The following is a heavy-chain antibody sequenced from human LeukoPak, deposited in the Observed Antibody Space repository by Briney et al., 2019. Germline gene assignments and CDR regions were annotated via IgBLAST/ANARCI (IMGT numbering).Heavy chain of an antibody. CDR3: ARGAGYSSAETAFDY. J-gene: IGHJ4*01. Sequence: GGSLRLSCAASGFTFSSYGMHWVRQAPGKGLEWVAVIWYDGSNKYYADSVKGRFTISRDNSKNTLYLQMNSLRAEDTAGYYCARGAGYSSAETAFDYGGQEPWSPSPQ. V-gene: IGHV3-33*01. CDR2: IWYDGSNK. CDR1: GFTFSSYG. D-gene: IGHD6-25*01.